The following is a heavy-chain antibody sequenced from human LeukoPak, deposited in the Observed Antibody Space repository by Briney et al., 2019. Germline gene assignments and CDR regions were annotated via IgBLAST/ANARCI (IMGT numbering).Heavy chain of an antibody. CDR3: ARDKGRSSSLDY. J-gene: IGHJ4*02. V-gene: IGHV3-11*01. CDR2: ISSSGSTI. CDR1: GFTFSDYY. Sequence: GGSLRLPCAASGFTFSDYYMSWIRQAPGKGLEWVSYISSSGSTIYYADSVKGRFTISRDNAKNPLYLQMNSLRAEDTAVYYCARDKGRSSSLDYWGQGTLVTVSS. D-gene: IGHD6-6*01.